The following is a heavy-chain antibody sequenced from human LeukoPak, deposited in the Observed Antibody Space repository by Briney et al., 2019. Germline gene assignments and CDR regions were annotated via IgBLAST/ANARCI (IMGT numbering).Heavy chain of an antibody. D-gene: IGHD3-22*01. CDR3: AKDPYYYDSSGYLFDY. Sequence: GRSLRLSCAASGSTFSSYGMHWVRQAPGKGLEWVAVIWYDGSNKYYADSVKGRFTISRDNSKNTLYLQMNSLRAEDTAVYYCAKDPYYYDSSGYLFDYWGQGTLVTVSS. CDR1: GSTFSSYG. V-gene: IGHV3-33*06. CDR2: IWYDGSNK. J-gene: IGHJ4*02.